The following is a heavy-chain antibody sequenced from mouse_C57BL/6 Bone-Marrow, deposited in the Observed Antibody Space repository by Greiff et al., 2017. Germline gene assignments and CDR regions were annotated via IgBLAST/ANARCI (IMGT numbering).Heavy chain of an antibody. D-gene: IGHD1-1*01. CDR1: GYTFTSYW. CDR2: IYPGNSDT. CDR3: TRGSSHCYFDV. Sequence: EVQLQQSGTVLARPGASVKMSCKTSGYTFTSYWMHWVKQRPGQGLEWIGAIYPGNSDTSYNQKFKGKAKLTTVTSASTVYMELSSLTNEDSAVYYCTRGSSHCYFDVWGTGTTVTVSS. V-gene: IGHV1-5*01. J-gene: IGHJ1*03.